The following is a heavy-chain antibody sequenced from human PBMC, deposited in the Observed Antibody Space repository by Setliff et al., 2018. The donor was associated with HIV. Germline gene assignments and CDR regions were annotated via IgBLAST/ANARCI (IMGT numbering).Heavy chain of an antibody. CDR3: ARGSSTVYNYYMDV. J-gene: IGHJ6*03. V-gene: IGHV4-34*01. Sequence: SETLSLTCAVYGGSFSGYYWNWIRQPPGEGLEWIGEINPGGTTNYNPSLKRRVTISLDTSMNQFSLRVTSVTAADTALYYCARGSSTVYNYYMDVWGKGTTVTVSS. D-gene: IGHD1-26*01. CDR2: INPGGTT. CDR1: GGSFSGYY.